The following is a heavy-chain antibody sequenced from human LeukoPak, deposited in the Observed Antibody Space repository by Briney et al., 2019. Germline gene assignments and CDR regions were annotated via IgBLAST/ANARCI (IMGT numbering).Heavy chain of an antibody. CDR3: ARDSESSSSWPVPHFDY. CDR2: IYHSGST. Sequence: KTSGTLSLTCAVSGGSISSSNWWSWVRQPPGKGLEWIGEIYHSGSTNYNPSLKSRVTISVDKSKNQFSLKLSSVTAADTAVYYCARDSESSSSWPVPHFDYWGQGTLVTVSS. V-gene: IGHV4-4*02. J-gene: IGHJ4*02. CDR1: GGSISSSNW. D-gene: IGHD6-13*01.